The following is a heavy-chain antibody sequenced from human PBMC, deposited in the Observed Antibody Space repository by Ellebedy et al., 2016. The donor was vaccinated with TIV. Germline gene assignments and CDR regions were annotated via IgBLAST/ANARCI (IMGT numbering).Heavy chain of an antibody. CDR3: ARDAPWGTSLAVDY. CDR1: GYTFTRYY. V-gene: IGHV1-46*01. Sequence: ASVKVSXKASGYTFTRYYMHWVRQAPGQGLEWMGKINPSGGSTTYAQKFQGRVTMTRDRSTSTVYMELSNLRSEDTAVYYCARDAPWGTSLAVDYWGQGTLVTVSS. CDR2: INPSGGST. J-gene: IGHJ4*02. D-gene: IGHD3-16*01.